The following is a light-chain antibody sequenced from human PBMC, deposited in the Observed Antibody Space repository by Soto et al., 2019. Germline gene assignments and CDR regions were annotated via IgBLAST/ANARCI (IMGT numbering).Light chain of an antibody. V-gene: IGLV1-40*01. J-gene: IGLJ2*01. CDR1: SSNIGAGYD. CDR3: QSYDSSLSGVV. CDR2: GNS. Sequence: QPVLTQPPSVSGAPGQRVTISCTGSSSNIGAGYDVQWYQQLPGTAPKVLIYGNSNRPSGVPDRFSGSKSGTSASLAITGLQAEYEADYYCQSYDSSLSGVVFGGGTKLTVL.